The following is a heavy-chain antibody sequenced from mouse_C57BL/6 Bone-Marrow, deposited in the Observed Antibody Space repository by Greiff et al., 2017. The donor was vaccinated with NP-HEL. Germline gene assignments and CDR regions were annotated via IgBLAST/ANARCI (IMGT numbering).Heavy chain of an antibody. V-gene: IGHV1-61*01. D-gene: IGHD1-1*01. Sequence: VQLQQPGAELVRPGSSVKLSCKASGYTFTSYWMDWVKQRPGQGLEWIGNIYPSDSETHYNQKFKDKATLTVDKSSSTAYMQLSSLTSEDSAVYYCAREGVITTVVGAYWGQGTLVTVSA. CDR2: IYPSDSET. J-gene: IGHJ3*01. CDR3: AREGVITTVVGAY. CDR1: GYTFTSYW.